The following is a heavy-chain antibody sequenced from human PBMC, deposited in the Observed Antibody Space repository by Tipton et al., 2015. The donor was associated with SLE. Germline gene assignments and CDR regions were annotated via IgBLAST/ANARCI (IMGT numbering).Heavy chain of an antibody. V-gene: IGHV4-39*01. D-gene: IGHD1-26*01. CDR3: AKQRVWDRAFDF. Sequence: TLSLTCTVSGDSIRTTAYSWAWIRQPPGKGLEWIGTIHYTGNTYYNPSLKSRVTISVDTPKNQFSLNVTSVTVADTAVYYCAKQRVWDRAFDFWGQGTLVAVSS. J-gene: IGHJ4*02. CDR2: IHYTGNT. CDR1: GDSIRTTAYS.